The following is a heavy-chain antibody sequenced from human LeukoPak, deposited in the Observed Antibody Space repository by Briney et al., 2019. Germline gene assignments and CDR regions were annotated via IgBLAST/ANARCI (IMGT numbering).Heavy chain of an antibody. D-gene: IGHD3-22*01. J-gene: IGHJ6*02. CDR3: ARDRKLSKNYYDSSGSYGMDV. CDR1: GFTFSSYG. Sequence: PGRSLRLSCAASGFTFSSYGMYWVRQAPGKGLEWVALISYDGSNKYYADSVKGRFTISRDNSKNTLYLQMYSLRAEDTAVYYCARDRKLSKNYYDSSGSYGMDVWGQGTTVTVSS. CDR2: ISYDGSNK. V-gene: IGHV3-30*03.